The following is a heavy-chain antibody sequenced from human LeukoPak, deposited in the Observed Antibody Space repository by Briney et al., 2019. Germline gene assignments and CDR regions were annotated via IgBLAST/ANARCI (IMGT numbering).Heavy chain of an antibody. V-gene: IGHV4-34*01. CDR3: ARGGYDFWSGGNWFDP. J-gene: IGHJ5*02. D-gene: IGHD3-3*01. CDR2: INHSGST. Sequence: PSETLSLTCAGYGGSFSGYYWSWIRQPPGKGLEWIGEINHSGSTNYNPSLKSRVTISVGTSKNQFSLKLSSVTAADTAVYYCARGGYDFWSGGNWFDPWGQGTLVTVSS. CDR1: GGSFSGYY.